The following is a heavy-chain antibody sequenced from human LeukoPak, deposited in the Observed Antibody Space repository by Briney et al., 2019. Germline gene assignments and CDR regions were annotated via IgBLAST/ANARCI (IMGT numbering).Heavy chain of an antibody. Sequence: GGSLRLSCAASGFSFRDFSMHWVRQAPGKGLEWVSLISGDGSATHYSDSVKGRFTISRDNNKNSMFLQMSSLRVEDTAFYYCAKANNSFSYTFDYWGQGALVTVSS. D-gene: IGHD6-6*01. J-gene: IGHJ4*02. CDR1: GFSFRDFS. V-gene: IGHV3-43*02. CDR2: ISGDGSAT. CDR3: AKANNSFSYTFDY.